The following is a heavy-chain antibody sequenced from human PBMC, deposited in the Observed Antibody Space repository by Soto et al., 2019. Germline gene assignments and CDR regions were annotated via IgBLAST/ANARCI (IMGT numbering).Heavy chain of an antibody. J-gene: IGHJ5*02. Sequence: QVQLVQSGAEVKKPGASVKVSCKASGYTFSNYGISWVRQAPGQGREWMGWISAYNGNSNYGQKLQGRVTMTTDTSTSRAYMELRSLRSDDTACYYCARVARTTGSPLDPLGQGTLVTVAS. CDR3: ARVARTTGSPLDP. CDR2: ISAYNGNS. V-gene: IGHV1-18*01. CDR1: GYTFSNYG. D-gene: IGHD1-26*01.